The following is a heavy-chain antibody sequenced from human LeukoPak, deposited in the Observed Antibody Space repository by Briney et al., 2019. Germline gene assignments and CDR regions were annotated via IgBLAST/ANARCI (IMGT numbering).Heavy chain of an antibody. J-gene: IGHJ4*02. V-gene: IGHV3-66*01. Sequence: GGSLRLSCAASKFTVSSKYMSWVRQAPGKGLEWVSVIYSGGSTHYADSVKGRFTISRDNSKNTLYLQMNSQRAEDTAVYYCASLYYGGNNFDYWGQGTLVTVSS. D-gene: IGHD4-23*01. CDR2: IYSGGST. CDR3: ASLYYGGNNFDY. CDR1: KFTVSSKY.